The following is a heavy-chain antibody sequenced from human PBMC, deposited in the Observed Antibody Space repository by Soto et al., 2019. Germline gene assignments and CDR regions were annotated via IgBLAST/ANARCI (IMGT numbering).Heavy chain of an antibody. CDR3: AKDSQSVLVSAARVYGMDV. CDR2: LSDNGGHT. CDR1: GFTFSSYA. Sequence: EVQLLESGGGLVQPGGSLRLSCAGSGFTFSSYAMTWGRQAPGKGLEWVSTLSDNGGHTYYADSVKGRFTISRDNSKNTLYLQMNSLRDEDTAVYYCAKDSQSVLVSAARVYGMDVWGQGTTVTVSS. D-gene: IGHD2-2*01. J-gene: IGHJ6*02. V-gene: IGHV3-23*01.